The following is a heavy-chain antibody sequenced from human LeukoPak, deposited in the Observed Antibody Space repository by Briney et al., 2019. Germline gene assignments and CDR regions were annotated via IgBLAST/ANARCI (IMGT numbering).Heavy chain of an antibody. J-gene: IGHJ3*02. D-gene: IGHD4-17*01. Sequence: PSETLSLTCTVSGGSISSGGYYWSWIRQHPGKGLEWIGYTYNSGTYYNPSLKSRVTISVDTSKNQFSLKLSSVTAADTAVYYCARAPFYGDDAFDIWGQGTMVTVSS. V-gene: IGHV4-31*03. CDR3: ARAPFYGDDAFDI. CDR2: TYNSGT. CDR1: GGSISSGGYY.